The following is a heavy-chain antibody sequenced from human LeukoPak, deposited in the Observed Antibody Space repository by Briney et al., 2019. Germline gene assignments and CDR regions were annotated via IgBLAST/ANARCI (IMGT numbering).Heavy chain of an antibody. Sequence: GASVKVSCKASGGTFSSYAISWERQAPGQGLEWMGGIIPIFGTANYAQKFQGRVTITTDESTSTAYMELSSLRSEDTAVYYCARDPGLWDYGDRRGAFDIWGQGTMVTVSS. V-gene: IGHV1-69*05. CDR1: GGTFSSYA. D-gene: IGHD4-17*01. CDR3: ARDPGLWDYGDRRGAFDI. CDR2: IIPIFGTA. J-gene: IGHJ3*02.